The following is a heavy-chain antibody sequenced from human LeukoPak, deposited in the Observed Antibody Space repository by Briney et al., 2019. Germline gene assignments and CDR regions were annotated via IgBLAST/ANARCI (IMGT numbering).Heavy chain of an antibody. J-gene: IGHJ6*02. D-gene: IGHD3-22*01. CDR2: IIPILGIG. Sequence: GASVQVSCKASGGTFSSYAISWLRQAAGQGVEWMGRIIPILGIGNYAQKFQGRVTITADKSTSTAYMELSSLRSEDTAVHYCASSRSYYDSSGYYYKYYYYGMDVWGQGTTVTVSS. CDR1: GGTFSSYA. CDR3: ASSRSYYDSSGYYYKYYYYGMDV. V-gene: IGHV1-69*04.